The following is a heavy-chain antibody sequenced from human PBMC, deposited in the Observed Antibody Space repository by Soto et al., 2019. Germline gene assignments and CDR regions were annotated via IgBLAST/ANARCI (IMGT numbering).Heavy chain of an antibody. CDR3: ARDARARPFDY. CDR2: IIPILGIA. J-gene: IGHJ4*02. CDR1: GGTFSSYT. V-gene: IGHV1-69*04. Sequence: ASVKVSCKASGGTFSSYTVSWVRQAPGQGLEWMGRIIPILGIANYAQKFQGRVTITADKSTSTAYMELSSLRSEDTAVYYCARDARARPFDYWGQGTLVTVSS. D-gene: IGHD6-6*01.